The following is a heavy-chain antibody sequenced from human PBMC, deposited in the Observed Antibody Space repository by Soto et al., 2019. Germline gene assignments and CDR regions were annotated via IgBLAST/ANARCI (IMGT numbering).Heavy chain of an antibody. V-gene: IGHV3-33*06. CDR2: IWYDGSIK. CDR3: AKDNGSGCDWLRVGDASDI. D-gene: IGHD5-12*01. CDR1: GFTFSTYG. J-gene: IGHJ3*02. Sequence: GGSLRLSCAASGFTFSTYGMNWVRQAPGKGLEWVAIIWYDGSIKYYADSMKGRFTISRDNSKKTLYLQMNSLRAEDTAVYYCAKDNGSGCDWLRVGDASDIWGQGTMVTVSS.